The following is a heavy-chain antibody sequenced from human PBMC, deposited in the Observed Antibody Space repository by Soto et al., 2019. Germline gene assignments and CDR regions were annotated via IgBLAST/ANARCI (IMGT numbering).Heavy chain of an antibody. Sequence: SVKVSCKASGFTFTSSAVLWVRQARGQRLEWIGWIVVGSGNTNYAQKFRERVTITRDMSTSTAYMELSSLRSEDTAVYYCAERGDSSGYNDAFEIWGKGTMVTFSS. CDR1: GFTFTSSA. J-gene: IGHJ3*02. CDR2: IVVGSGNT. V-gene: IGHV1-58*01. CDR3: AERGDSSGYNDAFEI. D-gene: IGHD3-22*01.